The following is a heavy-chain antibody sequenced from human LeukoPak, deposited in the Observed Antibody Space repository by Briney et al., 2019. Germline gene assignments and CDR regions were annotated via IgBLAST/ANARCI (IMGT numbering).Heavy chain of an antibody. V-gene: IGHV3-33*01. CDR2: IWYDGSNK. CDR3: ARDHRKTKFGDYDDY. D-gene: IGHD1-14*01. CDR1: GFTFSSYG. J-gene: IGHJ4*02. Sequence: GGSLRLSCAASGFTFSSYGMHWVRQAPGKGLEWVAVIWYDGSNKYYADSVKGRFTISRDNSKNTLYLQMNSLRAEDTAVYYCARDHRKTKFGDYDDYWGQGTLVTVSS.